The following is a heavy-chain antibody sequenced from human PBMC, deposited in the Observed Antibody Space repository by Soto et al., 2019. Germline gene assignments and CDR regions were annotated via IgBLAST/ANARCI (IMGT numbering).Heavy chain of an antibody. CDR2: INSDGSST. Sequence: GGSLRLSCAASGFTFSSYWMHWVRQAPGKGLVWVSRINSDGSSTSYADSVKGRFTISRDNAKNTLYLQMNSLRAEDTAVYYCAREPSYYDFWSGYPPAGAFDIWGQGTMVTVS. V-gene: IGHV3-74*01. D-gene: IGHD3-3*01. CDR3: AREPSYYDFWSGYPPAGAFDI. J-gene: IGHJ3*02. CDR1: GFTFSSYW.